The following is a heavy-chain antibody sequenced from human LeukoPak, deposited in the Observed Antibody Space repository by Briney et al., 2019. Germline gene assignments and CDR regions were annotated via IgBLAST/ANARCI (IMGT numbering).Heavy chain of an antibody. V-gene: IGHV1-3*01. D-gene: IGHD3-10*01. J-gene: IGHJ4*02. CDR1: GYTFTSYA. CDR2: INAGNGNT. Sequence: ASVRVSCKASGYTFTSYAMHWVRQAPGQRLEWMGWINAGNGNTKYSQKFQGRVTITRDTSASTAYMELSSLRSEDTAVYYCARDAYYYGSGSPSGFDYWGQGTLVTVSS. CDR3: ARDAYYYGSGSPSGFDY.